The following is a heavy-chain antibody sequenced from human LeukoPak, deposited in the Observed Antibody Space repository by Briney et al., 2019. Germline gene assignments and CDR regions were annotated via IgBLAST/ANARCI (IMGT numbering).Heavy chain of an antibody. V-gene: IGHV3-13*01. CDR2: IGTAGDT. D-gene: IGHD2-2*01. CDR3: ARDIKGQYQDAFDI. CDR1: GFTFSSYD. Sequence: GGSLRLSCAASGFTFSSYDMHWVRQATGKGLEWVSAIGTAGDTYYPGSVKGRFTISRGNAKNSVYLQMNSLRAEDTAVYYCARDIKGQYQDAFDIWGQGTMVTVSS. J-gene: IGHJ3*02.